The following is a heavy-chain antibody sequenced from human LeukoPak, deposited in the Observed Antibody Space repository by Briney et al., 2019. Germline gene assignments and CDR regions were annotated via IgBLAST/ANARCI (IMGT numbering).Heavy chain of an antibody. CDR2: VSHDGTTK. J-gene: IGHJ4*02. V-gene: IGHV3-30*09. Sequence: PGGSLRLSCAASGFTLSTFAIHWVRQAPGKGLEWVALVSHDGTTKYYAGSVKGRFAISRDNSKNTVDLQMNSLRAEDTAVYYCAKTNGYYSDWGQGTLVTVSS. CDR1: GFTLSTFA. CDR3: AKTNGYYSD. D-gene: IGHD3-22*01.